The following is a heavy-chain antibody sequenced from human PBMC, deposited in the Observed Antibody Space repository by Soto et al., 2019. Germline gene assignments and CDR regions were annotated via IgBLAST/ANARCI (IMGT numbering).Heavy chain of an antibody. CDR2: IVVGSGNT. Sequence: ASVKVSCKASGFTFSSSAVQWVRQARGQRLEWIGWIVVGSGNTNYAQKFQERVTITRDMSTSTAYMELSSLRSEDTAVYYCAAAITCRSNSCFPYKFDNWGQGTLVTVSS. CDR1: GFTFSSSA. CDR3: AAAITCRSNSCFPYKFDN. J-gene: IGHJ4*02. D-gene: IGHD2-2*01. V-gene: IGHV1-58*01.